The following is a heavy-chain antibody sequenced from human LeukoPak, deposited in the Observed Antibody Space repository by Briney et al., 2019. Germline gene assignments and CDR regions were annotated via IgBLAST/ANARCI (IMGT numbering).Heavy chain of an antibody. Sequence: SVKVSCKASGGTFSSYAISWVRQAPGQGLEWMGRIIPILGIANYAQKFQGRVTITADKSTSTAYMELSSLRSEDTAVYYCARGEYSGYDSLNYYGMDVWGQGTTVTVSS. J-gene: IGHJ6*02. V-gene: IGHV1-69*04. CDR2: IIPILGIA. CDR3: ARGEYSGYDSLNYYGMDV. D-gene: IGHD5-12*01. CDR1: GGTFSSYA.